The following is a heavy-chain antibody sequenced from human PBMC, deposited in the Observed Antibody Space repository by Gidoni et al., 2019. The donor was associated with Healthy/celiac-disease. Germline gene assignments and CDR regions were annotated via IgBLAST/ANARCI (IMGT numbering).Heavy chain of an antibody. V-gene: IGHV3-7*01. J-gene: IGHJ6*02. Sequence: EVQLVESGGGLVQPGGSLSLSCAAPGCTSSSCWMSWGRQAPGKGLEWVANIKQGGSEKYYVDYVKGRFTISRDTAKNSLYLQMNSLRAEDTAVYYCARDLRVTTNYYYYFGMDVWGQGTTVTVSS. D-gene: IGHD4-17*01. CDR3: ARDLRVTTNYYYYFGMDV. CDR2: IKQGGSEK. CDR1: GCTSSSCW.